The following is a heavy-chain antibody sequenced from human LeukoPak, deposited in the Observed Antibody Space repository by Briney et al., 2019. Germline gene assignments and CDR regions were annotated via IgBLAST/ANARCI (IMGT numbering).Heavy chain of an antibody. Sequence: SETLSLTCTVSVGSISFFYWGWIRQPPGQGLEWIGYIYYSGSTNYNPSLKSRVTISVDMSKNQFSLKLTSVTAADTAVYYCARLGKRDGSTWLDSWGQGTLVTVSS. CDR1: VGSISFFY. J-gene: IGHJ4*02. CDR2: IYYSGST. V-gene: IGHV4-59*08. D-gene: IGHD6-13*01. CDR3: ARLGKRDGSTWLDS.